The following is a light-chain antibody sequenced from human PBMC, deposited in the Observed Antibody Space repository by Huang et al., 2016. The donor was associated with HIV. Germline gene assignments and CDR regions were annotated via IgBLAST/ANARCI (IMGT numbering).Light chain of an antibody. CDR2: DAS. Sequence: EIVLTQSPATLSLSPGERATLSCRASQSISNYLIWYHQKPGQAPRLLIYDASNRATGIPARFSGRGSGTDFTLTISSLEPEDFAIYYCQQRRTWPPVTFGQGTRL. J-gene: IGKJ5*01. CDR1: QSISNY. CDR3: QQRRTWPPVT. V-gene: IGKV3-11*01.